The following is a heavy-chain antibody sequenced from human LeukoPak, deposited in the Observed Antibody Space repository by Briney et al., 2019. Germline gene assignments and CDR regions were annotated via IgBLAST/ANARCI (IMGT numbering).Heavy chain of an antibody. CDR3: ARLGDCSSTSCYVRNSYNWFDP. V-gene: IGHV4-61*02. J-gene: IGHJ5*02. CDR2: IYTSGST. Sequence: SQTLSLTCTVSGGSVSSGSYYWSWIRQPAGKGLEWIGRIYTSGSTNYNPSLKSRVTISVDTSKNQFSLKLSSVTAADTAVYYCARLGDCSSTSCYVRNSYNWFDPWGQGTLVTVSS. CDR1: GGSVSSGSYY. D-gene: IGHD2-2*01.